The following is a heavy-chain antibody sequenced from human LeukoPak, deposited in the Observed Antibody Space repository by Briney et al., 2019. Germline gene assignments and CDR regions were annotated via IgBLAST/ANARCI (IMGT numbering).Heavy chain of an antibody. V-gene: IGHV4-59*01. CDR1: GGSISSYY. CDR2: IYYSGST. Sequence: PSETLSLTCTVSGGSISSYYWSWIRQPPGKGLEWIGYIYYSGSTNYNPSLKSRVTISVDTSKNQFSLKLSSVTAADTAVYYCARMYSGSYILDYWGQGTLVTVSS. J-gene: IGHJ4*02. CDR3: ARMYSGSYILDY. D-gene: IGHD1-26*01.